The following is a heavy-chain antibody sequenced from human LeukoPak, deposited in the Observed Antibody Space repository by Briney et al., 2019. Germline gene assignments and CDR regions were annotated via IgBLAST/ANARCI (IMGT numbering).Heavy chain of an antibody. CDR3: ARDTLRSDYYFDY. CDR1: GFTVSSNY. V-gene: IGHV3-48*04. Sequence: PGGSLRLSCAASGFTVSSNYMSWVRQAPGKGLEWVSYISSSSSTIYYADSVKGRFTISRDNAKNSLYLQMNSLRAEDTAVYYCARDTLRSDYYFDYWGQGTLVTVSS. D-gene: IGHD4-17*01. CDR2: ISSSSSTI. J-gene: IGHJ4*02.